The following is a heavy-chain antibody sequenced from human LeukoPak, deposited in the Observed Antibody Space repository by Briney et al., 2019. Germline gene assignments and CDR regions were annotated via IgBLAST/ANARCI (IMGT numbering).Heavy chain of an antibody. D-gene: IGHD5-12*01. Sequence: GGSLRLSCAASGFTFSSYSMHWVRQAPGKGLEWVALISYDGRDKFYADSVKGRFPISRDNSKNTLYLQMNSLRAEDTAVYYCASLSGYDSPVYFDYWGQGTLVTVSS. CDR3: ASLSGYDSPVYFDY. V-gene: IGHV3-30*14. CDR2: ISYDGRDK. CDR1: GFTFSSYS. J-gene: IGHJ4*02.